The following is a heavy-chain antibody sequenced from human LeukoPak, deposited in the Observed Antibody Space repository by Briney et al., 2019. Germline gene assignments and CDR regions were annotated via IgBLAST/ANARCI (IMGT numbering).Heavy chain of an antibody. V-gene: IGHV3-23*01. CDR1: GFTFSSYA. Sequence: GSLRLPCAASGFTFSSYAMSWVRQAPGKGLEWVSAISGSGGSTYYADSVKGRFTISRDNSKNTLYLQMNSLRAEDTAVYYCAKAKGLRYFDWSNAFDIWGQGTMVTVSS. J-gene: IGHJ3*02. D-gene: IGHD3-9*01. CDR2: ISGSGGST. CDR3: AKAKGLRYFDWSNAFDI.